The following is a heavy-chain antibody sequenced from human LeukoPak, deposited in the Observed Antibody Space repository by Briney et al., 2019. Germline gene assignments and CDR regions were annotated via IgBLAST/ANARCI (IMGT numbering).Heavy chain of an antibody. CDR2: IIPIFGTA. CDR3: ATGSQYSSGWDPGHYYGMDV. D-gene: IGHD6-19*01. Sequence: SVKVSCKASGGTFSSYAISWVRQAPGQGLEWMGGIIPIFGTANYAQKFQGRVTITADKSTSTAYMELGSLRSEDTAVYYCATGSQYSSGWDPGHYYGMDVWGKGTTVTVSS. J-gene: IGHJ6*04. CDR1: GGTFSSYA. V-gene: IGHV1-69*06.